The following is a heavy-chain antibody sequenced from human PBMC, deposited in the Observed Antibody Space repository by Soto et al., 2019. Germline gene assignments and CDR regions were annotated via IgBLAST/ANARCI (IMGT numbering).Heavy chain of an antibody. CDR3: GHSTITGGYTYECSGLQLNGGEFDY. CDR2: IYWDDDK. Sequence: QITLKESGPTLVKPTQTLTLTCTFSGFSLSTSGVGVGWIRQPPGKALEWLTLIYWDDDKRYSPSLRSRLTITNGTSKNQVVLTLTNMDPVDTATYYCGHSTITGGYTYECSGLQLNGGEFDYWGQGTLVTVSS. D-gene: IGHD3-22*01. J-gene: IGHJ4*02. V-gene: IGHV2-5*02. CDR1: GFSLSTSGVG.